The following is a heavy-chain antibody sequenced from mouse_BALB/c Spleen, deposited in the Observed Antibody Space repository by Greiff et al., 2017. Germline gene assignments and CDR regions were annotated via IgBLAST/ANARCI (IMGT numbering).Heavy chain of an antibody. Sequence: EVKLMESGGGLVQPGGSRKLSCAASGFTFSSFGMHWVRQAPEKGLEWVAYISSGSSTIYYADTVKGRFTISRDNPKNTLFLQMTSLRSEDTAMYYCARALTGTGGYFDYWGQGTTLTVSS. V-gene: IGHV5-17*02. CDR1: GFTFSSFG. J-gene: IGHJ2*01. CDR3: ARALTGTGGYFDY. D-gene: IGHD4-1*01. CDR2: ISSGSSTI.